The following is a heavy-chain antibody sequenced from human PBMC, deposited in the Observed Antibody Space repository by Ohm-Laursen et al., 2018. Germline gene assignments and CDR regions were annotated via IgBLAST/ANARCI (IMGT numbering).Heavy chain of an antibody. CDR3: GRNVDAASHYSQFDP. J-gene: IGHJ5*02. Sequence: SLRLSCTAPGFTFSNYGMHWVRQAPGKGLEWVAVFWADGIKTHYADSGKGRFTISRDNSKNTLYLQVNSLRAEDTAMYYCGRNVDAASHYSQFDPGGRGTLVTVSS. CDR1: GFTFSNYG. D-gene: IGHD2-21*01. CDR2: FWADGIKT. V-gene: IGHV3-33*01.